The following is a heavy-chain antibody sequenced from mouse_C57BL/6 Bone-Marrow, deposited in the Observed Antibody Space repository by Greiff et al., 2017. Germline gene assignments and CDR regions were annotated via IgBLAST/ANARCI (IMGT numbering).Heavy chain of an antibody. V-gene: IGHV1-26*01. Sequence: EVQLQQSGPELVKPGASVKISCKASGYTFTDYYMNWVKQSHGKSLEWIGDINPNNGGTSYNQKFKGKATLTVDKSSSTAYMELRSLTSEDSAVXYCAREVVADFDYWGQGTTLTVSS. CDR1: GYTFTDYY. J-gene: IGHJ2*01. CDR3: AREVVADFDY. D-gene: IGHD1-1*02. CDR2: INPNNGGT.